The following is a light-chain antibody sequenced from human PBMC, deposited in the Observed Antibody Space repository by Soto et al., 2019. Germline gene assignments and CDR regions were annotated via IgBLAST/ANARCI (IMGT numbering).Light chain of an antibody. V-gene: IGKV3-15*01. CDR2: GAS. CDR3: QHYNDWPAFT. CDR1: QSLSRN. Sequence: EILMTQSPATLSVSPGERATLSCRASQSLSRNLAWYQQKPGQAPRLLIYGASTRASGIPARFSGVGSGTEFTLTISSLQSEDFALYYCQHYNDWPAFTFGPGTKVDL. J-gene: IGKJ3*01.